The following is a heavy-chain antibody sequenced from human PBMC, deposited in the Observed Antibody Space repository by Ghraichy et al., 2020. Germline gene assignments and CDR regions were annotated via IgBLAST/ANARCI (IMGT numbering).Heavy chain of an antibody. V-gene: IGHV3-7*03. J-gene: IGHJ3*02. CDR2: INMDGRDK. CDR1: GFSFRHSW. Sequence: GGSLRLSCAASGFSFRHSWMNWVRQAPGKGLEWLANINMDGRDKDYVDSVKGRFAISRDNAKNSLFLQMNSLRAEDTAVYYCVRGTPLPGLDIWGRGTLVTVSS. D-gene: IGHD1-1*01. CDR3: VRGTPLPGLDI.